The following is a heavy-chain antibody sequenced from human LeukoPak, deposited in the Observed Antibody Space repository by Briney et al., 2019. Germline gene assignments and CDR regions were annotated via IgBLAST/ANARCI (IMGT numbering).Heavy chain of an antibody. CDR3: AGGRITMIVGDDAFDI. D-gene: IGHD3-22*01. CDR1: GFTVSSNY. V-gene: IGHV3-66*01. Sequence: GGSLRLSCAASGFTVSSNYMSWVRQAPGKGLEWVSVIYSGGSTYYADSVKGRFTISRDNSKNTLYLQMNSLRAEDTAVYYCAGGRITMIVGDDAFDIWGQGTMVTVSS. CDR2: IYSGGST. J-gene: IGHJ3*02.